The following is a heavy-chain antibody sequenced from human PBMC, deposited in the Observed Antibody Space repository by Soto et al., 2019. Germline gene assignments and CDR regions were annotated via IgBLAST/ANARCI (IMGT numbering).Heavy chain of an antibody. V-gene: IGHV4-34*01. Sequence: SETLSLTCAVSGGSFSGYIRTWIRQTPGTGLEWIGEINHSGSTNYNPSLKSRVTISVDTSKNQFSLKLTSVTAADTAVYYCARDKITGLFDYWGQGTLVTVSS. CDR1: GGSFSGYI. J-gene: IGHJ4*02. CDR2: INHSGST. CDR3: ARDKITGLFDY. D-gene: IGHD2-8*02.